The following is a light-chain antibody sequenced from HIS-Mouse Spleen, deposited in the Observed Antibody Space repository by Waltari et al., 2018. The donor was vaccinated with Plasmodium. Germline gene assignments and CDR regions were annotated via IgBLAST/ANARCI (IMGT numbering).Light chain of an antibody. CDR1: QSVSSN. Sequence: EIVMTQSPATLSVSPGERATLSCRASQSVSSNLAWYQQKPVQAPRLLIYGASTRATGSPARFSGSGCGTEFTLTISSLQSEDFAVYYCQQYNNWSFTFGPGTKVDIK. CDR3: QQYNNWSFT. CDR2: GAS. V-gene: IGKV3-15*01. J-gene: IGKJ3*01.